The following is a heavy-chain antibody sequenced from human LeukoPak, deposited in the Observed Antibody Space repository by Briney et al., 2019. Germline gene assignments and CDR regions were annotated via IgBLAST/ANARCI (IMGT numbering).Heavy chain of an antibody. D-gene: IGHD2-2*01. CDR2: ISSSSSYI. V-gene: IGHV3-21*01. CDR1: GFTFSSYS. CDR3: ARESVVVPAANYYGMDV. Sequence: GGSLLLSCAASGFTFSSYSMSWVRQAPGKGLEWVSSISSSSSYIYYADSVKGRFTISRDNAKNSLYLQMNSLRAEDTAVYYCARESVVVPAANYYGMDVWGKGTTVTVSS. J-gene: IGHJ6*04.